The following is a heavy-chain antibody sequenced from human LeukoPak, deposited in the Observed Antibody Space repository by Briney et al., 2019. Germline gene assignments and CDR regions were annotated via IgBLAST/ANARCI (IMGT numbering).Heavy chain of an antibody. D-gene: IGHD5-24*01. J-gene: IGHJ4*02. Sequence: ASVKVSCKASGYTFTSYGISWVRQAPGQGLEWMGWISAYNGNTKYAQKLQGRVTMTRDTSTSTVYMELSSLRSEDTAVYYCARDGVEMATIIDYWGQGTLVTVSS. CDR1: GYTFTSYG. CDR3: ARDGVEMATIIDY. V-gene: IGHV1-18*01. CDR2: ISAYNGNT.